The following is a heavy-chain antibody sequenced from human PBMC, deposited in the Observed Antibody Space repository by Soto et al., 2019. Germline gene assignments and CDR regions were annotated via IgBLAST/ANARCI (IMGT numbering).Heavy chain of an antibody. D-gene: IGHD2-15*01. CDR3: TTGSVEGV. V-gene: IGHV3-15*07. J-gene: IGHJ6*02. Sequence: QLVESGGGLVRPGGSLRLSCSASGFSISRAWMNWVLQAPGKGLEWVGRIKTKIEGWTTHYAAPVNGRFTVSRDDSKNMLYLQMNSLKADDTALYYCTTGSVEGVWGQGTTVTVSS. CDR1: GFSISRAW. CDR2: IKTKIEGWTT.